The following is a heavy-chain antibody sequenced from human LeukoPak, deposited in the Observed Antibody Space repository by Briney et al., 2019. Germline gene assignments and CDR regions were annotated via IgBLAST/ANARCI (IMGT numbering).Heavy chain of an antibody. CDR3: ATWGSSSSPLPSLDV. CDR2: IDPSGGGT. D-gene: IGHD6-13*01. J-gene: IGHJ6*02. CDR1: GYTFTNYY. Sequence: ASVKVSCKASGYTFTNYYMYWVRRVPGQGLEWMGVIDPSGGGTTYAQNFQDRITMTRDTSTSTVYMELSSLRSEDTAVYYCATWGSSSSPLPSLDVWGQGTTVTVSS. V-gene: IGHV1-46*01.